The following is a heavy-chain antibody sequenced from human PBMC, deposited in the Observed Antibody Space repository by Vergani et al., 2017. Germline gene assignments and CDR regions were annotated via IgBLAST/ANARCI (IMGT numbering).Heavy chain of an antibody. J-gene: IGHJ3*02. D-gene: IGHD3-10*01. V-gene: IGHV3-72*01. Sequence: EVQVVESGGGLVQPGGSLRLSCAASGFIFSDHYMDWVRQAPGKGLEWVGRIRNKANDYTTQYAASVKGRFTISRDESKSIAYLQMNNLQTEDTAMYYCVRDQVTMLRGSDALDIWGQGTMVTVSS. CDR1: GFIFSDHY. CDR2: IRNKANDYTT. CDR3: VRDQVTMLRGSDALDI.